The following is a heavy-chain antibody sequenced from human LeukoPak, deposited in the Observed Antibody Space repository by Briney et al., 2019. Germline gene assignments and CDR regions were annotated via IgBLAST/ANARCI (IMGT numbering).Heavy chain of an antibody. D-gene: IGHD2-21*01. Sequence: SETLSLTCTVPGGSISSYYWSWIRQPPGKGLEWIGYCYYSGSTNYNPSLKSRVTISVDTSKNQFSLKLSSVTAADTAVYYCARRVYYSYAFDIWGQGTMVTVSS. CDR3: ARRVYYSYAFDI. J-gene: IGHJ3*02. V-gene: IGHV4-59*08. CDR2: CYYSGST. CDR1: GGSISSYY.